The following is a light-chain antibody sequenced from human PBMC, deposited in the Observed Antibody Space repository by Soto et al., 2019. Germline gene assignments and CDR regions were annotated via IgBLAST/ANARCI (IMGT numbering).Light chain of an antibody. CDR2: GAS. CDR1: QSISSSY. J-gene: IGKJ1*01. Sequence: EIVLTQSPGTLSFSRVESSTLSCSASQSISSSYLAWYQQKPGQAPRLLIYGASSRATGIPDRFSGSGSGTDFTLTIRRLEPEDFAVYYCQQFGSSLPWTFGQGTKVDIK. CDR3: QQFGSSLPWT. V-gene: IGKV3-20*01.